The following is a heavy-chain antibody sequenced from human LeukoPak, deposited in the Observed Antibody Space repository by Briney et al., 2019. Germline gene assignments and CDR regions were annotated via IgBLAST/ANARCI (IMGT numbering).Heavy chain of an antibody. CDR1: GYTFTGYY. D-gene: IGHD3-3*01. V-gene: IGHV1-2*02. CDR2: INPNSGGT. CDR3: ARELRFLEWLLRQYYFDY. J-gene: IGHJ4*02. Sequence: GASVKVSCKASGYTFTGYYMHWVRQAPGQGLEWMGWINPNSGGTNYAQKFQGRVTMTRDTSISTAYMELSRLRSDDTAVYYCARELRFLEWLLRQYYFDYWGQGTLVTVSS.